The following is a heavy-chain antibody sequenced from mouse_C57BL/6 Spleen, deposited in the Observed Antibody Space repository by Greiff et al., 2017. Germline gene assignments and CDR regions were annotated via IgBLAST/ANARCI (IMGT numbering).Heavy chain of an antibody. CDR3: ARLYDGSNYAMDY. V-gene: IGHV5-6*01. D-gene: IGHD2-3*01. CDR1: GFTFSSYG. J-gene: IGHJ4*01. Sequence: EVQLVESGGDLVKPGGSLKLSCAASGFTFSSYGMSWVRQTPDKRLEWVATISSGGSYTYYPDSVKGRFTISRGNAKNTLYLQMSSLKSEDTAMYYCARLYDGSNYAMDYWGQGTSVTVSS. CDR2: ISSGGSYT.